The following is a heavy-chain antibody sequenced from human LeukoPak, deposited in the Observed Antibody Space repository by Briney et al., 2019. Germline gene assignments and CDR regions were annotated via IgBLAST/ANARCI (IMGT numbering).Heavy chain of an antibody. CDR3: AAVAGLYYYYYGMDV. J-gene: IGHJ6*02. V-gene: IGHV1-2*02. CDR1: GYTFTGYY. Sequence: ASVKVSCKASGYTFTGYYMHWVRQAPGQGLEWMGWINPNSGGTNYAQKFQGRVTMTRDTSISTAYMELSRLRSDDTAVYYCAAVAGLYYYYYGMDVWGQGTTVTVSS. CDR2: INPNSGGT. D-gene: IGHD6-19*01.